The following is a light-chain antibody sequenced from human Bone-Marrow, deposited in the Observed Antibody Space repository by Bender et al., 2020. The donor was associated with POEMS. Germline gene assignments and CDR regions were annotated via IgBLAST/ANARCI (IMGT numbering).Light chain of an antibody. J-gene: IGLJ3*02. CDR3: SSYVGFNSWV. V-gene: IGLV2-8*01. CDR2: DVS. CDR1: SSDVGAHHF. Sequence: QSVLTQPASVSGSPGQSVTISCTGTSSDVGAHHFVSWYQQHPGKAPKLLIYDVSVRASGVPDRFSASKSGSTASLTVAGLQAEDEANSFCSSYVGFNSWVFGGGTKLTVL.